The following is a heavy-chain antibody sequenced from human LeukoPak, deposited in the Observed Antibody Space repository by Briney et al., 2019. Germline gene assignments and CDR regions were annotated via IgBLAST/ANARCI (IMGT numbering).Heavy chain of an antibody. Sequence: SETLSLTCTVSGGSISSYYWSWIRQPPGKGLEWIGYSYYSGSTNYNPSLKSRVTISLDTSKNQFSLKLNSVTAADTAVYYCARGNGSGSYSTWGQGTLVTVSS. CDR2: SYYSGST. V-gene: IGHV4-59*12. J-gene: IGHJ5*02. D-gene: IGHD3-10*01. CDR3: ARGNGSGSYST. CDR1: GGSISSYY.